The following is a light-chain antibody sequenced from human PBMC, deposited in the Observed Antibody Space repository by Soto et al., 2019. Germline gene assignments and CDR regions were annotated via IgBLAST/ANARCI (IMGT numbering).Light chain of an antibody. CDR1: QSVSSSY. CDR2: GAS. V-gene: IGKV3-20*01. J-gene: IGKJ2*01. CDR3: QQYGSSPPRYT. Sequence: EIVLTQSPGTLSLSPGERATLSCRASQSVSSSYLAWYQQKPGQAPRLLIYGASSRATGITDRFSGSGSGTDFTLTISRLEPEDFAVYYCQQYGSSPPRYTFGQGTELEIK.